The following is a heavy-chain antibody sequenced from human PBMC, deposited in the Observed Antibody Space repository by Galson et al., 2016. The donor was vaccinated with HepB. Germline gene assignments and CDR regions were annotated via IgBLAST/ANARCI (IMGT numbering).Heavy chain of an antibody. D-gene: IGHD5-12*01. CDR2: ISGDGGST. V-gene: IGHV3-64*04. J-gene: IGHJ6*03. CDR1: GFTSRKYP. CDR3: ARLGGKGLYSAYEYYYYYYMDV. Sequence: SLRLSCAASGFTSRKYPMHWVRQAPGKGLEYVSVISGDGGSTYYADSVKGRFTISRDNSKNMLYLQMNSLRAEDTAMYYCARLGGKGLYSAYEYYYYYYMDVWGRGTTVTVSS.